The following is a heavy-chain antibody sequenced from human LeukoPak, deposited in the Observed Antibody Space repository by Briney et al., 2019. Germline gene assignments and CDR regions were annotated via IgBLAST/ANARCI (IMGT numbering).Heavy chain of an antibody. J-gene: IGHJ4*02. CDR3: AREWELLSFDY. Sequence: SETLSLTCTVSGGSISSYYWSWIRQPPGKGLEWIGYIYSSGSTNYNPSLKSRVTMSVDTSKNQFSLKLSSVTAADTAVYYCAREWELLSFDYWGQGTLVTVSS. D-gene: IGHD1-26*01. CDR1: GGSISSYY. CDR2: IYSSGST. V-gene: IGHV4-59*12.